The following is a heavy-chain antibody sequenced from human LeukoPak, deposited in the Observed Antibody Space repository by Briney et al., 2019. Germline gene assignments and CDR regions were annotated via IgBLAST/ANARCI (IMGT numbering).Heavy chain of an antibody. Sequence: SGPTLVNPTQTLTXTGTFSGVSLSISGMCVSWIRQPPGKALEWLARIDWNDDKYYSTSLKTRLTISKDTSKNQVVLTMTNMDPVDTATYYCARIRRDLNYYGSGSSYFDYWGQGTLVTVSS. V-gene: IGHV2-70*11. CDR1: GVSLSISGMC. CDR2: IDWNDDK. D-gene: IGHD3-10*01. J-gene: IGHJ4*02. CDR3: ARIRRDLNYYGSGSSYFDY.